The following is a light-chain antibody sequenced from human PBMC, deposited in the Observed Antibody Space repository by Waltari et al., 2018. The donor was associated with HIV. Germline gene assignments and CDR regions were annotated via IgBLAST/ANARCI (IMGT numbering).Light chain of an antibody. CDR1: SSHIGNNY. V-gene: IGLV1-51*02. CDR3: GTWDDSLGAVV. Sequence: QSVLTQPPSVSAAPGQTVTLPCPGTSSHIGNNYVSWYHQVPGTTPKLLIYETSKRPSGIPDRFSGSKSGTSATLGITGVQTADEADYYCGTWDDSLGAVVFGGGTRVTV. J-gene: IGLJ2*01. CDR2: ETS.